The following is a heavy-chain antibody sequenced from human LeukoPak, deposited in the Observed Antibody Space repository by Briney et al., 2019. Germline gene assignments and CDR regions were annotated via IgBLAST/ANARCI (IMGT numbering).Heavy chain of an antibody. CDR3: AKDYRYQPLLYAHFDY. D-gene: IGHD2-2*02. CDR2: ISGSGGST. J-gene: IGHJ4*02. Sequence: GGSLRLSCAASGFTFSSYAMSWVRQAPGKGLEWVSAISGSGGSTYYADSVKGRFTISRDNSKNTLYLQMNSLRAEDTAVYYCAKDYRYQPLLYAHFDYWGQGTLVTVSS. V-gene: IGHV3-23*01. CDR1: GFTFSSYA.